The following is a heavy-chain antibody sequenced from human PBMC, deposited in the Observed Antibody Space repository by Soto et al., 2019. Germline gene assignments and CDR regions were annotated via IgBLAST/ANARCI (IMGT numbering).Heavy chain of an antibody. V-gene: IGHV4-30-4*01. J-gene: IGHJ5*02. CDR1: GGSISSGDYY. CDR3: ARDLGIAVAGNWFDP. Sequence: SETLSLTCTVSGGSISSGDYYWSWIRQPPGKGLEWIGYIYYSGSTYYNPSLKSRVTISVDTSKSQFSLKLSSVTAADTAVYYCARDLGIAVAGNWFDPWGQGTLVTVSS. CDR2: IYYSGST. D-gene: IGHD6-19*01.